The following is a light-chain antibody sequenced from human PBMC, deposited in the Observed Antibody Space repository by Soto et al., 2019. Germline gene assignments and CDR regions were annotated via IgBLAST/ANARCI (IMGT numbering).Light chain of an antibody. J-gene: IGLJ3*02. Sequence: QSALTQPASVSGSPGQSITISCTGTSSDVGGYNYVSWYQQHPGRVPKRMIYEGSKRPSGVSNRFSGSKSGTTASLTISGLQAEDEADYYCCSYAGFSNFEVFGGGTKLTVL. CDR3: CSYAGFSNFEV. V-gene: IGLV2-23*03. CDR1: SSDVGGYNY. CDR2: EGS.